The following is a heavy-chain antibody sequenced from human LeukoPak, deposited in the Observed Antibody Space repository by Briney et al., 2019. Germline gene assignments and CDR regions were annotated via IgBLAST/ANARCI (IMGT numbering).Heavy chain of an antibody. J-gene: IGHJ4*02. CDR3: ARVYDYGDYFPFDY. D-gene: IGHD4-17*01. CDR1: GGSISSYY. V-gene: IGHV4-59*08. Sequence: SETLSLTCTVSGGSISSYYWSWIRQPPGKGLEWIGYIYYSGSTNYNPSLKSRVTISVDTSKNQFSLKLSSVTAADTAVYYCARVYDYGDYFPFDYWGQGTLVTVSS. CDR2: IYYSGST.